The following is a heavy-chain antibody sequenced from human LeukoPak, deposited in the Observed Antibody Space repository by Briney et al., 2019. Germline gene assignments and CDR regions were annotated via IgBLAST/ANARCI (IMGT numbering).Heavy chain of an antibody. CDR3: ARAGSSDYYYGMDA. Sequence: GGSLRLSCAASGFTFSSYWMSWVRQAPGKGLEWVANIKQDGSEKYYVDSVKGRFTISRDNAKNSLYLQMNSLRAEDTAVYYCARAGSSDYYYGMDAWGQGTTVTVSS. CDR2: IKQDGSEK. CDR1: GFTFSSYW. V-gene: IGHV3-7*01. J-gene: IGHJ6*02.